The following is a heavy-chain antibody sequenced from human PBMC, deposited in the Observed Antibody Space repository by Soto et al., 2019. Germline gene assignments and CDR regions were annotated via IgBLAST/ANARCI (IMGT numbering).Heavy chain of an antibody. CDR3: GYRRSSLYLDY. J-gene: IGHJ4*02. CDR1: GFTFSNAW. V-gene: IGHV3-15*01. CDR2: IKSKTDGGTI. D-gene: IGHD6-6*01. Sequence: EVQLVESGGGLVKPGGSLRLSCAASGFTFSNAWMTWVRQAPGKGLEWVGRIKSKTDGGTIDYAAPVKGRFSVSRDDSETTLYLQMNSLKTDDYCTTDSGYRRSSLYLDYWGQGTQVTVSS.